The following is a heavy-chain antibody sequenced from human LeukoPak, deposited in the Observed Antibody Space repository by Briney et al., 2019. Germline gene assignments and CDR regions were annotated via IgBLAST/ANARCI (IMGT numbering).Heavy chain of an antibody. D-gene: IGHD6-19*01. V-gene: IGHV7-4-1*02. CDR1: GYTFTNYA. CDR2: INTNTGNP. Sequence: GASVKVSCKASGYTFTNYAMNWVRQAPGQGLEWRGWINTNTGNPTYAQGFTGRFVFSLDTSVSTAYLQISSLKAEDTAVYYCARARSAWASDAFDIWGQGTMVTISS. J-gene: IGHJ3*02. CDR3: ARARSAWASDAFDI.